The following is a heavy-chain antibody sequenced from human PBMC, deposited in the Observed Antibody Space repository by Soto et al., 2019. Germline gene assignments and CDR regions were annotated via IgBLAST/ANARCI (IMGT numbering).Heavy chain of an antibody. J-gene: IGHJ4*02. D-gene: IGHD3-10*01. CDR3: AREVSSFGSNHFDS. CDR2: IYYTGTT. Sequence: SETLSLTCAVSGGSIRGYYWTWIRQPPGKGLEWIGYIYYTGTTKYNPSLKSRVTISVDTSKNQFSLRLNSVTAADTAVYYCAREVSSFGSNHFDSWGQGALVTVPQ. CDR1: GGSIRGYY. V-gene: IGHV4-59*01.